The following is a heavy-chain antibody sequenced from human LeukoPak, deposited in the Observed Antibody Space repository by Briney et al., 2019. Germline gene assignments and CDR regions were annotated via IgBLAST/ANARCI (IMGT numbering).Heavy chain of an antibody. D-gene: IGHD2/OR15-2a*01. CDR1: GDTFSTSA. CDR3: ARARTIVDAFDI. J-gene: IGHJ3*02. CDR2: IIPILGIV. Sequence: ASVRVSCKASGDTFSTSAISWVRQAPGQGLEWMGRIIPILGIVDYTQEFQGRVTITADKSTTTVYMELSSLRSEDTAVYYCARARTIVDAFDIWGQGTMVTVSS. V-gene: IGHV1-69*04.